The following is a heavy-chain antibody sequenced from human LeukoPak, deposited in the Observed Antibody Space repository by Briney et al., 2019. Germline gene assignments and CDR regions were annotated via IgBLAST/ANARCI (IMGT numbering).Heavy chain of an antibody. Sequence: SETLSLTCAVYGGSFSSYYWSWIRQPPGKGLEWIGYIYYSGSTHYNPSLKSRVTISVDTSKNQFSLKLTSVTAADTAVYYCARDMGSTAGHDYWGQGTLVTVSS. D-gene: IGHD6-13*01. V-gene: IGHV4-59*01. CDR1: GGSFSSYY. CDR2: IYYSGST. CDR3: ARDMGSTAGHDY. J-gene: IGHJ4*02.